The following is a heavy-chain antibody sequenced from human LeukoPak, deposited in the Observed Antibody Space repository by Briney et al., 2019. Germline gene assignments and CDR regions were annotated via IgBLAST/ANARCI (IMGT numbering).Heavy chain of an antibody. J-gene: IGHJ4*02. D-gene: IGHD5-24*01. CDR2: IDTEGNTI. Sequence: GGSLRLSCAASGFTFSGYWMSWVRQTPGKGLVWVSRIDTEGNTINYADSVKGRFTISRDNAKNSLYLQMHSLRAEDTAVYYCARDLDGYNYALDYWGQGTLVTVSS. CDR3: ARDLDGYNYALDY. CDR1: GFTFSGYW. V-gene: IGHV3-74*01.